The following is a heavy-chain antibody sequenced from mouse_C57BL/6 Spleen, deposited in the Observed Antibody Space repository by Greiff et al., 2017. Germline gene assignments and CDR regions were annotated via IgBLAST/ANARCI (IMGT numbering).Heavy chain of an antibody. J-gene: IGHJ1*03. Sequence: QVQLQQSGPGLVQPSQSLSITCTVSGFSLTSYGVHWVRQSPGKGLEWLGVIWSGGSTDYNAAFISRLSISKDNSKSQVFFKMNSLQADDTAIYYCAGFYDHDVGYFDVWGTGTTVTVSS. CDR3: AGFYDHDVGYFDV. CDR1: GFSLTSYG. V-gene: IGHV2-2*01. D-gene: IGHD2-4*01. CDR2: IWSGGST.